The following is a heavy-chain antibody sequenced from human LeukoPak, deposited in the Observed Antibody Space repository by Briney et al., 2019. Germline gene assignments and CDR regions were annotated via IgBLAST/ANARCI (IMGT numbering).Heavy chain of an antibody. CDR3: AKLPRVIAAAVDFDY. J-gene: IGHJ4*02. Sequence: GGSLRLSCAASGFTFTSYSMNRVRQAPGKGLEWVSTISGSGGRTYYADSVKGRFTISRDNSKNTLYLQMNSLRAEDTAVYYCAKLPRVIAAAVDFDYWGQGTLVTVSS. D-gene: IGHD6-13*01. CDR1: GFTFTSYS. V-gene: IGHV3-23*01. CDR2: ISGSGGRT.